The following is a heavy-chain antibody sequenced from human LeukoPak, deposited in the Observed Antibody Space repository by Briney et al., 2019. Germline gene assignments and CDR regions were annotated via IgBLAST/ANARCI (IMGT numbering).Heavy chain of an antibody. J-gene: IGHJ1*01. CDR3: VQNIPGSIEH. D-gene: IGHD1-20*01. CDR1: GGSISSSSHY. V-gene: IGHV4-39*01. CDR2: IYYSGSS. Sequence: PSETLSLTCTVSGGSISSSSHYWGWFRQPPGKGLEWIGYIYYSGSSFCNPSLKSRVTISIDTSRSQFSLRLSSVTAADTAVYYCVQNIPGSIEHWGQGTLVTVSS.